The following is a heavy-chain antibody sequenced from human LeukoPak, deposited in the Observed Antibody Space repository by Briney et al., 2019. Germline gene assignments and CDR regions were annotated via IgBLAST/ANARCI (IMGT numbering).Heavy chain of an antibody. V-gene: IGHV1-69*01. CDR2: IIPIFGTA. J-gene: IGHJ5*02. D-gene: IGHD5-12*01. CDR1: GGTFSSYA. CDR3: ARDFQVATIPPCFDP. Sequence: ASVKVSCKASGGTFSSYAISWVRQAPGQGLEWMGGIIPIFGTANYAQKFQGRVTITADESTSTAYMELSSLRSEDTAVYYCARDFQVATIPPCFDPWGQGTLVTVSS.